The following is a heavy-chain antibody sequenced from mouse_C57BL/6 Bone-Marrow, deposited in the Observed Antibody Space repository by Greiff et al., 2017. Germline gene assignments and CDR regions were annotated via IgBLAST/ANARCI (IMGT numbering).Heavy chain of an antibody. Sequence: EVQRVESGAELVRPGASVKLSCTASGFNIKDDYMHWVKQRPEQGLEWIGWIDPENGDTEYASKFQGKATITADTSSNTAYLQLSSLTSEDTAVYYCTTRLQDYYAMDYWGQGTSVTVSS. CDR3: TTRLQDYYAMDY. CDR1: GFNIKDDY. CDR2: IDPENGDT. J-gene: IGHJ4*01. V-gene: IGHV14-4*01. D-gene: IGHD2-2*01.